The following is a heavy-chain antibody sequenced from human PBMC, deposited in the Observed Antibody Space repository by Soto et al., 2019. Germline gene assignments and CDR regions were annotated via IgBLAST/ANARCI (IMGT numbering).Heavy chain of an antibody. D-gene: IGHD2-15*01. Sequence: QVQLVQSGAEVKKPGASVKVSCKASGYTFTSYGISWVRQAPGQGLEWMGWISAYNGNTNYAQKLQGRVTMTTDTSTSTAYRELRSLIPDDTAVYYGARDHFGPLLLPHYYYYMAVWGKGTTVPVSS. CDR1: GYTFTSYG. J-gene: IGHJ6*03. CDR2: ISAYNGNT. V-gene: IGHV1-18*01. CDR3: ARDHFGPLLLPHYYYYMAV.